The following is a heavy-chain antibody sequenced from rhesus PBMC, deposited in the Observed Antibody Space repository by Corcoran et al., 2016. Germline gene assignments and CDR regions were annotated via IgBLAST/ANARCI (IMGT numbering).Heavy chain of an antibody. CDR3: TRAYSNYHFDD. V-gene: IGHV3S4*01. Sequence: EVQLVESGGGLVQPGGSLRLSCAASGFTFSDYYMSLVRQSPGKGLEWVSSISSASSYKYDSDSLKGRFHISRDNAKNSLSLQMNSLKTEDTAVYYCTRAYSNYHFDDWGQGVLVTVS. CDR1: GFTFSDYY. D-gene: IGHD4-23*01. CDR2: ISSASSYK. J-gene: IGHJ4*01.